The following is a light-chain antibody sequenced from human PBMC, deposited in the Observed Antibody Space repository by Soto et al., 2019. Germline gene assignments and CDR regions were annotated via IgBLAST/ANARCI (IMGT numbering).Light chain of an antibody. Sequence: DIQMTQSPSTLSAFVGDRVTITCRASQSISTWLAWYQQKPGKAPKLLIYKASSLESGVPSRFSGSGSGTEFTLTISSLQPDDFVTYYCQQYNSYPTFGQGTKVEIK. CDR3: QQYNSYPT. J-gene: IGKJ1*01. CDR2: KAS. CDR1: QSISTW. V-gene: IGKV1-5*03.